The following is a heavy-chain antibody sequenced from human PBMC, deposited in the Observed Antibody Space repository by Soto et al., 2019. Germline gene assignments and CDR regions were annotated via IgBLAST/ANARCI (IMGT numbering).Heavy chain of an antibody. Sequence: LGGSLRLSCAASGFTFSSYAMSWVRQAPGKGLEWVSAISGSGGSTYYADSVKGRFTISRDNSKNTLYLQMNSLRAEDTAVYYCAKDRDVLRFLEWLLSPFDYWGQGSLVTVSS. CDR3: AKDRDVLRFLEWLLSPFDY. J-gene: IGHJ4*02. CDR2: ISGSGGST. D-gene: IGHD3-3*01. CDR1: GFTFSSYA. V-gene: IGHV3-23*01.